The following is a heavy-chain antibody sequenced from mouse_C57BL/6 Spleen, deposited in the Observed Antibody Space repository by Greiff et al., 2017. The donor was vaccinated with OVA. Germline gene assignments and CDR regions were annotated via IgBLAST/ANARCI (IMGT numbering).Heavy chain of an antibody. CDR3: ESNYDY. CDR2: IDPETGGT. CDR1: GYTFTDYE. Sequence: VQLQESGAELVRPGASVTLSCKASGYTFTDYEMHWVKQTPVHGLEWIGAIDPETGGTAYNQKFKGKAILTADKSSSTAYMELRSLTSEDSAVYYCESNYDYWGQGTTLTVAS. V-gene: IGHV1-15*01. J-gene: IGHJ2*01. D-gene: IGHD2-1*01.